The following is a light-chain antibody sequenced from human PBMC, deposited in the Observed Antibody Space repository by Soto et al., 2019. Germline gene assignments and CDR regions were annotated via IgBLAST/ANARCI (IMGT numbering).Light chain of an antibody. CDR2: EVS. J-gene: IGLJ1*01. CDR1: ISDVGGNNY. V-gene: IGLV2-14*01. Sequence: QSALTQPASVSGSPGQSITISCTGTISDVGGNNYVSWYQHPPGKAPKLMIYEVSNRPSGVSNRFSGSKSGNTASLTISGLQAEDEVDYYCCSYAGSSTTYVCGTGPKVTV. CDR3: CSYAGSSTTYV.